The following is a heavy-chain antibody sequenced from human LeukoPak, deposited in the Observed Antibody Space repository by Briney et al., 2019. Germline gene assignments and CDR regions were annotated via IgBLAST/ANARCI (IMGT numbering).Heavy chain of an antibody. J-gene: IGHJ4*02. CDR3: AREEGSGCYDS. D-gene: IGHD6-19*01. Sequence: ASVKVSCKASGYTFTGYYMHWVRQAPGQGLEWMGWINPNTGGTNYAQKFQGRVTMTRDTSITTAYMELSRLRSDDTAVYYCAREEGSGCYDSWGQGTMLTVSS. CDR1: GYTFTGYY. V-gene: IGHV1-2*02. CDR2: INPNTGGT.